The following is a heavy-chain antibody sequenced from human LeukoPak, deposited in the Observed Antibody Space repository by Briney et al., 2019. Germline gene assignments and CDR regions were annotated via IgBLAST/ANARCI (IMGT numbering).Heavy chain of an antibody. D-gene: IGHD2-2*01. J-gene: IGHJ3*02. CDR3: AKSTKDAFDI. CDR2: IIPILGVA. V-gene: IGHV1-69*04. Sequence: GASVKVSCKASGGTFSSYAISWVRQAPGQGLEWMGRIIPILGVANYAQKFQGRVTITADKSTSIAYMELSSLRSEDTAVYYCAKSTKDAFDIWGQGTMVTVSS. CDR1: GGTFSSYA.